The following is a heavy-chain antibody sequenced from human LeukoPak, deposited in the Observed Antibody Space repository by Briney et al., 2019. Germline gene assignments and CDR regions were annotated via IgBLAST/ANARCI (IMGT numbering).Heavy chain of an antibody. CDR2: INHSGST. Sequence: SETLSLTCAVYGGSFSGYHWSWIRQPPGKGLEWIGEINHSGSTNYNPSLKSRVTISVDMSKNQFSPKLTSVTAADTAVYYCASRYHPPAAMAASSSWFDPWGQGTLVTVSS. J-gene: IGHJ5*02. V-gene: IGHV4-34*01. CDR3: ASRYHPPAAMAASSSWFDP. CDR1: GGSFSGYH. D-gene: IGHD2-2*01.